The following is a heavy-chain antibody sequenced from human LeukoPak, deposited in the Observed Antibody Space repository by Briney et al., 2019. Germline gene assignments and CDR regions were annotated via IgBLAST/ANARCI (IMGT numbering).Heavy chain of an antibody. D-gene: IGHD3-10*01. V-gene: IGHV3-23*01. Sequence: GGSLRLSCAASGFTFSSYAMSWVRQAPGMGLEWVSSIGSSGDITYYADSVKGRFTISRDNSKNTLYLQMNSLRAEDTAVYYCATHELKDAFDIWGQGTMVTVSS. CDR1: GFTFSSYA. J-gene: IGHJ3*02. CDR3: ATHELKDAFDI. CDR2: IGSSGDIT.